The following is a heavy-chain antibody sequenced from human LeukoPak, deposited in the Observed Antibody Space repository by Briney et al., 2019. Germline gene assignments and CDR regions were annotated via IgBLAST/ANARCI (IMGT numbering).Heavy chain of an antibody. D-gene: IGHD3-10*01. V-gene: IGHV4-59*08. CDR1: GGSISSYY. CDR3: ARHDGSSLPFDY. J-gene: IGHJ4*02. Sequence: SETLSLTCTVSGGSISSYYWSWIRQPPGKGLEWIGYVFYSGGSNYNPSLKSRVTISVATSKNQFSLKLSSVTAADTAVYYCARHDGSSLPFDYWGQGTLVTVSS. CDR2: VFYSGGS.